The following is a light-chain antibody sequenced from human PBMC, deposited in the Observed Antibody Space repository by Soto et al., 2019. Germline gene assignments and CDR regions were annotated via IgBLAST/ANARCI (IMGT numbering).Light chain of an antibody. CDR3: QQRSNWIT. V-gene: IGKV3-11*01. CDR2: DAS. CDR1: QSVSSF. Sequence: EIVLTQSPATLSLSPGERATLSCRASQSVSSFLAWYQQKPGQAPRLLIYDASNRATGIPARFSGSGSGTDFILTISSLEPEDFAVYYCQQRSNWITFGQGTRLEIK. J-gene: IGKJ5*01.